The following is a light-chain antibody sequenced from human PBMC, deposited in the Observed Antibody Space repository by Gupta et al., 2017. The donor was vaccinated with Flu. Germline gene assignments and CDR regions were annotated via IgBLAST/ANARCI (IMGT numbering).Light chain of an antibody. Sequence: SALTQPASVSGSPGQSITISCTGTSSDVGGYNYVSWYQQHPGKAPKLMIYEVSNRPSGVSNRFPGSKSGNTASLTISGLQAEDEADYYCSSYTSSSTVVFGGGTKLTVL. V-gene: IGLV2-14*01. CDR2: EVS. CDR3: SSYTSSSTVV. J-gene: IGLJ2*01. CDR1: SSDVGGYNY.